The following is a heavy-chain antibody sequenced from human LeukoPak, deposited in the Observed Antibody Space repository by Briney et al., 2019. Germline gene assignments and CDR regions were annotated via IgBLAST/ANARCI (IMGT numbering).Heavy chain of an antibody. J-gene: IGHJ4*02. CDR2: INTNTGNP. D-gene: IGHD3-10*01. Sequence: GASVKVSCKASGYTFTNYAMNWVRQAPGQGLEWMGWINTNTGNPTYAHGFTGRFVFSLDASVNTAYLQISSLKAEDTAVYYCARDNRHGEGRFSYWGQGTLVTVSS. CDR1: GYTFTNYA. V-gene: IGHV7-4-1*02. CDR3: ARDNRHGEGRFSY.